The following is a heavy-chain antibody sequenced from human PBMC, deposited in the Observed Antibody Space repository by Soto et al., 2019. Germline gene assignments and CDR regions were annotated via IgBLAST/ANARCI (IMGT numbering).Heavy chain of an antibody. J-gene: IGHJ6*02. CDR3: AKERGDFDWFNYDYYGMDV. V-gene: IGHV3-23*01. D-gene: IGHD3-9*01. CDR2: ISGSGGST. CDR1: GFTFSSYA. Sequence: GGSLRLSCAASGFTFSSYAMSWVRQAPGKGLEWVSAISGSGGSTYYADSVKGRFTISRDNSKNTLYLQMNSLRAEDTAVYYCAKERGDFDWFNYDYYGMDVWGQGTTVTVSS.